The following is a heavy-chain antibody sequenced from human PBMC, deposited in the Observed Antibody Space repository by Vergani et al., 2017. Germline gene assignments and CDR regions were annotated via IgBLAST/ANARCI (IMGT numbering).Heavy chain of an antibody. Sequence: DVHLAESGGGFFQPWVSLRLSCSASGFSFNSYWMHWVRQVPGNGLLWVSRIKSDGSITAYADSVKGRFTISRDNAQNTLYLQMNSLRVEDTGVYYCARARCIETCYMSNWLDSWGQGTLVTVSS. V-gene: IGHV3-74*03. J-gene: IGHJ5*01. CDR2: IKSDGSIT. CDR1: GFSFNSYW. CDR3: ARARCIETCYMSNWLDS. D-gene: IGHD3-9*01.